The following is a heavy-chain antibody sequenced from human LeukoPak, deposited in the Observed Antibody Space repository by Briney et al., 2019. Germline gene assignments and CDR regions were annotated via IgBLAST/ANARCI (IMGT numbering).Heavy chain of an antibody. V-gene: IGHV3-23*01. CDR3: AKGTKVIVVDNYFDY. Sequence: GGSLRLSCAASGFTFSNYAMSWVRQAPGKGLEWVSAISGNGGGTYYADSVKGRFTISRDNSKNTLYLQMKSLRAEGTAVYYCAKGTKVIVVDNYFDYWGQGTLVTVSS. CDR1: GFTFSNYA. J-gene: IGHJ4*02. CDR2: ISGNGGGT. D-gene: IGHD3-22*01.